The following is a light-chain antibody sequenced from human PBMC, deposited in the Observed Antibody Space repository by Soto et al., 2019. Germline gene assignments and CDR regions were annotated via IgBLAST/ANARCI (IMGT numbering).Light chain of an antibody. Sequence: QTVGTQPHSATGSPGQSVTISCTGSSSDVGGYNYVSWYQQHPGKAPKLVIYEVRKRPSGVPVRFSGSKSGNTASLTISGLQAEDEADYYCSSFTSSTTYVFGTGTKV. J-gene: IGLJ1*01. V-gene: IGLV2-8*01. CDR3: SSFTSSTTYV. CDR2: EVR. CDR1: SSDVGGYNY.